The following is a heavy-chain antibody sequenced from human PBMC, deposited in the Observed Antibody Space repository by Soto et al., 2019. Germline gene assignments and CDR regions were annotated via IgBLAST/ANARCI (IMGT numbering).Heavy chain of an antibody. Sequence: PSETLSLTCAVYGGSFSGYYWSWIRQPPGKGLEWIGEINHSGSTNYNPSLKSRVTISIDTSKNQFSLKLSSVTAADTAVYYCARGRNWTLLGYWGQGTLVTVSS. CDR2: INHSGST. CDR1: GGSFSGYY. D-gene: IGHD1-20*01. V-gene: IGHV4-34*01. J-gene: IGHJ4*02. CDR3: ARGRNWTLLGY.